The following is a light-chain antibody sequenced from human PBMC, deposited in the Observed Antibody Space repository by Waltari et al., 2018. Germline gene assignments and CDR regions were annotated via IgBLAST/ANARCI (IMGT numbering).Light chain of an antibody. CDR1: QSILYTSNNKNY. Sequence: DIVMTQSPDSLVVSLGERATINSKSSQSILYTSNNKNYLAWYQEKPGQPPKLLIYWASARESGVPDRFSGSGSGTDFTLTISSLQAEDVAGYYCQQYYSFPWTFGQGTKVEIK. V-gene: IGKV4-1*01. J-gene: IGKJ1*01. CDR3: QQYYSFPWT. CDR2: WAS.